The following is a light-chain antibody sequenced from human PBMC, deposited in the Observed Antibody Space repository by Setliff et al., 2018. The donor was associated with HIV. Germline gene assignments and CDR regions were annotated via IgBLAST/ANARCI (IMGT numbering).Light chain of an antibody. J-gene: IGLJ1*01. Sequence: LTQPASVSGSPGQSITISCTGTSNDFGSYDYVSWYQHQPGKVPKLMIYEVSNRPSGVSDRFSGSKSGNTASLTISGLQTEDEADYYCSSYTGSSTLYVFGTGTKVTVL. CDR1: SNDFGSYDY. CDR2: EVS. CDR3: SSYTGSSTLYV. V-gene: IGLV2-14*01.